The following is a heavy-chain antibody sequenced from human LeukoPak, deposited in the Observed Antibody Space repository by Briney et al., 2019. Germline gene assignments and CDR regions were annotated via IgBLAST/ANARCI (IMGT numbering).Heavy chain of an antibody. CDR2: IKQDGSEK. CDR1: GFTFSSYW. CDR3: ASGCSSTSCYRKGAFDY. J-gene: IGHJ4*02. D-gene: IGHD2-2*02. V-gene: IGHV3-7*01. Sequence: GGSLRLSCAASGFTFSSYWMSWVRQAPGKGLEWVANIKQDGSEKYYVDSVKGRFTISREKAKNSLYLQMNSLRAEDTAVYYCASGCSSTSCYRKGAFDYWGQGTLVTVSS.